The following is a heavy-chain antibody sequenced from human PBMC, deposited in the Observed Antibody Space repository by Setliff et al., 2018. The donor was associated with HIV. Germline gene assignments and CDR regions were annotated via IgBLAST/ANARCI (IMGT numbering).Heavy chain of an antibody. V-gene: IGHV3-21*06. Sequence: PGGSLRLSCAASGFTFSSHSMNWVRQAPGKGLEWVSSISRSSSYIYSADSLKGRFTISRDNGKNSLYLQMNSLRAEDTAVYYCARGGRLQYFDWPSYAMDVWGQGTTVTVSS. J-gene: IGHJ6*02. CDR3: ARGGRLQYFDWPSYAMDV. D-gene: IGHD3-9*01. CDR2: ISRSSSYI. CDR1: GFTFSSHS.